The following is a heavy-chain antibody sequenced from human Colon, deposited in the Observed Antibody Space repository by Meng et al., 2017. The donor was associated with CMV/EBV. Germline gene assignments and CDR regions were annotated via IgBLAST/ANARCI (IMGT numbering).Heavy chain of an antibody. D-gene: IGHD6-13*01. J-gene: IGHJ4*02. V-gene: IGHV1-2*02. CDR2: IYPQDGGT. CDR3: VRESWYFDF. Sequence: GTEVKKPCDAVYVSCKTSGYPFTAHLLHWVRQAPGQGLEWMGWIYPQDGGTYFAQKFQDRVTLTRDTSITTAYMELSGLTSYDTAIYYCVRESWYFDFWGEGTLVTVSS. CDR1: GYPFTAHL.